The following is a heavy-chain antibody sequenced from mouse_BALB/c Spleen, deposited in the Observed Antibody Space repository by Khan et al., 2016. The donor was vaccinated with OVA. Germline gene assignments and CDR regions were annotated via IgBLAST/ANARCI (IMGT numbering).Heavy chain of an antibody. CDR3: AKGIPYAMDY. J-gene: IGHJ4*01. CDR2: INTETGEP. CDR1: GYTFTDYS. V-gene: IGHV9-2-1*01. Sequence: QIQLVQSGPELKKPGETVKISCKASGYTFTDYSMHWVKQAPGKGLKWMGWINTETGEPTYADDFKGRFAFSLETSASTAYLQINNLKNEDTATXFCAKGIPYAMDYWGQGTSVTVSS. D-gene: IGHD3-3*01.